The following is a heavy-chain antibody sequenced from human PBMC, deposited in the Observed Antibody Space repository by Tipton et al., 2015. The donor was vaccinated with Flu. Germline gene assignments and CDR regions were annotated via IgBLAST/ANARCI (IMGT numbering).Heavy chain of an antibody. CDR3: ARGGEWQRRPNFPFQF. D-gene: IGHD5-12*01. Sequence: QVQLVQSGAAVEKPGASVRVSCKASGYTFTSYYMHWVRQAPGQGLQWVGITNPDGGSVTTAKDFQGRVTMTNDQSTNTVYLQLSDLRIEDTAVYYCARGGEWQRRPNFPFQFWGQGTQVTVSS. J-gene: IGHJ1*01. CDR2: TNPDGGSV. CDR1: GYTFTSYY. V-gene: IGHV1-46*01.